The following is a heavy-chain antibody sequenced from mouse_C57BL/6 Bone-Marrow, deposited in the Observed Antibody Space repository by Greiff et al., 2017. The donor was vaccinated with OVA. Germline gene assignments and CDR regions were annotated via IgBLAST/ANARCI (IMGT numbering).Heavy chain of an antibody. V-gene: IGHV1-15*01. CDR2: IDPETGGT. Sequence: QVQLQQSWAELVRPGASVTLSCKASGYTFTDYEMHWVKQTPVHGLEWIGAIDPETGGTAYNQKFKGKAILTADKSSSTADMELRSLTSEDSAVYYCTRGYSNYYAMDYWGQGTSVTVSS. CDR1: GYTFTDYE. D-gene: IGHD2-5*01. J-gene: IGHJ4*01. CDR3: TRGYSNYYAMDY.